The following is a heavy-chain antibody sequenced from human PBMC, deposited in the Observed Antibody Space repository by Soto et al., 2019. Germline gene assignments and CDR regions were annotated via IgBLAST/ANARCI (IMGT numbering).Heavy chain of an antibody. CDR2: IGGSGGHT. Sequence: EVQLLDSGGGLVQPGGSLRLSCAASEFTFDSYALSWSPQAPGRGLEGVSSIGGSGGHTYYADSVKGRFTISRDNSKNTLYLQMNSLRAEDTAVYYCARPLCSGGSCYTWFDPWGQGTLVTVSS. V-gene: IGHV3-23*01. D-gene: IGHD2-15*01. J-gene: IGHJ5*02. CDR1: EFTFDSYA. CDR3: ARPLCSGGSCYTWFDP.